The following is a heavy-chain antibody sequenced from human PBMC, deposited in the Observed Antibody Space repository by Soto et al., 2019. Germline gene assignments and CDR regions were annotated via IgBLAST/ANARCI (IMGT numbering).Heavy chain of an antibody. CDR3: SRRERSGYQRGDALDI. CDR1: GFIFSDYY. D-gene: IGHD3-3*01. CDR2: ISGSGSSI. J-gene: IGHJ3*02. Sequence: QVQLVESGGGLVKPGGSLRLSCAASGFIFSDYYMSYVRQAPGQGLEWVSYISGSGSSIYYADSVKGRFTISRDNTKNTLYLQMHSLRAEATAVYSCSRRERSGYQRGDALDIWGQGTRVTVSS. V-gene: IGHV3-11*01.